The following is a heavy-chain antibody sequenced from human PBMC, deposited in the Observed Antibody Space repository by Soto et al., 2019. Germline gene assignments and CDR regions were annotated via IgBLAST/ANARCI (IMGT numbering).Heavy chain of an antibody. CDR3: AKGPRTAQNDAFDI. CDR1: GFTFSSYA. V-gene: IGHV3-23*01. D-gene: IGHD2-21*02. CDR2: ISDSGGRT. Sequence: GGSLRLSCAASGFTFSSYAMNWVRQAPGKGLQWVSGISDSGGRTYYADSVKGRFTISRDNSKNTLYLQMNSLRPEDTAVYYCAKGPRTAQNDAFDIWGQGTMVTVSS. J-gene: IGHJ3*02.